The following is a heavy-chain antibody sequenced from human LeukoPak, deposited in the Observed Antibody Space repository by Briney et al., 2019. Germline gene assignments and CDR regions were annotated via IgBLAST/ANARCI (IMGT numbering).Heavy chain of an antibody. V-gene: IGHV3-74*01. CDR2: INSDGSST. Sequence: PGGSLRLPCAASGFTFSSYWMHWVRQAPGKGLVWVSRINSDGSSTSYADSVKGRFTISRDNAKNTLYLQMNSLRAEDTAVYYCARDRRYYDSSGYYSDPLDYWGQGTLVTVSS. CDR1: GFTFSSYW. J-gene: IGHJ4*02. D-gene: IGHD3-22*01. CDR3: ARDRRYYDSSGYYSDPLDY.